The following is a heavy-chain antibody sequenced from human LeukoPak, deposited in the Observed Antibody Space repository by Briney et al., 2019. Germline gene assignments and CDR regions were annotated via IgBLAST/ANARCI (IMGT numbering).Heavy chain of an antibody. Sequence: GGSLRLSCAASGFTFSSYAMSWVRQAPGEGLEWVSVISDNGGSTYYADSVKGRFTISRDNSKNMLYLQMNSLRVEDTAVYYCAKARFGSGWYDNWGQGTLVTVSS. J-gene: IGHJ5*02. D-gene: IGHD6-19*01. V-gene: IGHV3-23*01. CDR2: ISDNGGST. CDR3: AKARFGSGWYDN. CDR1: GFTFSSYA.